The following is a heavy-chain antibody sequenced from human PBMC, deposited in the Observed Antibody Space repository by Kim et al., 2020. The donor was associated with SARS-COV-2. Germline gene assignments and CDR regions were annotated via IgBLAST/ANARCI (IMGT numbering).Heavy chain of an antibody. D-gene: IGHD5-12*01. CDR3: AKGGLYYFDS. J-gene: IGHJ4*02. CDR2: ISENGGRT. CDR1: VFTFSSHA. Sequence: GGSLRLSCAASVFTFSSHAMSWVRQAPGKGLEWVSSISENGGRTYNADSVKGRFTISRDNSKNTLYLQMNSLRAEDTAIYYCAKGGLYYFDSWGLGTLVTVSS. V-gene: IGHV3-23*01.